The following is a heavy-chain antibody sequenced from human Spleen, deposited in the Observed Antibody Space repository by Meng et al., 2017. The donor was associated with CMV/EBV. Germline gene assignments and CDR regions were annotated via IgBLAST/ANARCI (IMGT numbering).Heavy chain of an antibody. J-gene: IGHJ6*02. CDR1: GFTFSDYS. D-gene: IGHD6-6*01. V-gene: IGHV3-11*04. CDR3: ARDEYKREGFSYSYYGLDV. Sequence: GESLKISCAASGFTFSDYSMSWIRQAPGKGLEWVSYISSSGFTIFYGDSVKGRFTISRDNARSSLYLQMHSLRAEDTAVYYCARDEYKREGFSYSYYGLDVWGLGTTVTVSS. CDR2: ISSSGFTI.